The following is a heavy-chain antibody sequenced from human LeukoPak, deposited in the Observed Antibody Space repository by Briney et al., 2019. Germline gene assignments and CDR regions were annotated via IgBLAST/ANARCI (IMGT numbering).Heavy chain of an antibody. D-gene: IGHD3-3*01. J-gene: IGHJ3*01. V-gene: IGHV2-70*11. CDR3: ARMIAFGEVYDAFDV. CDR2: IDWDDDK. Sequence: SGPTLVNPTQTLTLTCTFSGFSLSTSGMCVSWIRQPPGKALEWLARIDWDDDKYYSTSLKTRLTISKDTSKNQVVLTMTNMDPVDTATYYCARMIAFGEVYDAFDVWGQGTMVTVSS. CDR1: GFSLSTSGMC.